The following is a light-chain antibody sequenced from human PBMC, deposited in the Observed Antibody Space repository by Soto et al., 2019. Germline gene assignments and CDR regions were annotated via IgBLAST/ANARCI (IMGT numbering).Light chain of an antibody. Sequence: DIQMTQSPSSLSASVGDRVTITCRASQSISTYLNWYQQKQGKAPKLLIYGASSLQCGVPSRFSGSGSGPDFALAISSLQPEDFATYYCQHSYNTPRTFGQRTKVEIK. CDR3: QHSYNTPRT. CDR2: GAS. J-gene: IGKJ1*01. CDR1: QSISTY. V-gene: IGKV1-39*01.